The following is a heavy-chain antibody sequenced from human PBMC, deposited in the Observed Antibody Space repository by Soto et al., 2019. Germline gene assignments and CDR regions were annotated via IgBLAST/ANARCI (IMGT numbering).Heavy chain of an antibody. J-gene: IGHJ6*02. Sequence: EVQLVESGGGLVKPGGSLRLSCAASGFTFSSYSMNWVRQAPGKGLEWVSSISCSTSYIYYADSVKGRFTISRDNAKNPLYLQINSLRAEDTAVYYCARVLDYFDPYYYYSMADWGQGTTVTGSS. CDR1: GFTFSSYS. CDR2: ISCSTSYI. D-gene: IGHD3-22*01. CDR3: ARVLDYFDPYYYYSMAD. V-gene: IGHV3-21*01.